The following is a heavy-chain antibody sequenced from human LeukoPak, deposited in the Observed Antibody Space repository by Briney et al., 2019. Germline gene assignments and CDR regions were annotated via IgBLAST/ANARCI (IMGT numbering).Heavy chain of an antibody. D-gene: IGHD3-22*01. CDR3: ARHWGSTMTHLDY. Sequence: SETLSLTCTVSGGSISSSSYYWVWVRQPPGKGLEWIGTIYHTGSTYYNPSLRSRVAISVDTSKSHLSLKLTSVTAADTAVYFCARHWGSTMTHLDYWGQGTLVTVSS. V-gene: IGHV4-39*01. J-gene: IGHJ4*02. CDR1: GGSISSSSYY. CDR2: IYHTGST.